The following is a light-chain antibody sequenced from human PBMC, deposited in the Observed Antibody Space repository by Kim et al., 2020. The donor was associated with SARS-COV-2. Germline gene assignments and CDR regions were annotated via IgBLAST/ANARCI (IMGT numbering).Light chain of an antibody. CDR3: SAWDYSVNAWV. Sequence: QAGLTQPPSVSKGLRQTATLTCTGDSNNVGNEGAAWLQQHQGHPPKLLFYRNNNRPSGISERLSASRSGNTASLTITGLQPEDGADYYCSAWDYSVNAWVFGGGTQLTVL. V-gene: IGLV10-54*01. J-gene: IGLJ3*02. CDR2: RNN. CDR1: SNNVGNEG.